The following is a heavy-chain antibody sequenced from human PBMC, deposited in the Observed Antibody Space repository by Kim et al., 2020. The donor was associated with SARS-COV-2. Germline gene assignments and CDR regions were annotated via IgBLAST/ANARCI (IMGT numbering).Heavy chain of an antibody. CDR2: IYYSGST. J-gene: IGHJ2*01. CDR3: ATSLRVVGPLLSTPWYFDL. V-gene: IGHV4-61*01. D-gene: IGHD2-15*01. Sequence: SETLSLTCTVSGGSVSSGSYYWSWIRQPPGKGLEWIGYIYYSGSTNYNPSLKSRVTISVDTSKNQFSLKLSSVTAADTAVYYCATSLRVVGPLLSTPWYFDLWGRGTLVTVSS. CDR1: GGSVSSGSYY.